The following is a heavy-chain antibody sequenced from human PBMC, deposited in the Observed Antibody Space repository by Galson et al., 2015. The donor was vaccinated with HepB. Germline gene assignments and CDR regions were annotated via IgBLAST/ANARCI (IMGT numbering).Heavy chain of an antibody. CDR3: ASRPYFDY. Sequence: SLRLSCAASGFTFSSYAMSWVRQAPGKGLEWVSTISATLASTNYADSVKGRFTISRDNSKNTLYLQMNSLRAEDTAVYYCASRPYFDYWGQGTLVTVSS. J-gene: IGHJ4*02. V-gene: IGHV3-23*01. CDR2: ISATLAST. CDR1: GFTFSSYA.